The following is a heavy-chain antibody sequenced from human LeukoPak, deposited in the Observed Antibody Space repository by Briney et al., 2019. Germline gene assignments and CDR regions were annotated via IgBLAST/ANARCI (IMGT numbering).Heavy chain of an antibody. CDR1: GFTFSSYG. Sequence: GGSLRLSCAASGFTFSSYGMHWVRQAPGKGLEWVAVIWYDGSNKYYADSVKGRFTISRDNSKNTLYLQMNSLRVGDTAVYYCAREGRDTAGSRLAEDVWGKGTTVTVSS. D-gene: IGHD5-18*01. CDR3: AREGRDTAGSRLAEDV. V-gene: IGHV3-33*01. CDR2: IWYDGSNK. J-gene: IGHJ6*04.